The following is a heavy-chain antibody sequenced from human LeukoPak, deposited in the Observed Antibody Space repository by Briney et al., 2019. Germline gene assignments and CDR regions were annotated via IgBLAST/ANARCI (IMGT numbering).Heavy chain of an antibody. CDR2: VNHSGYT. V-gene: IGHV4-34*01. J-gene: IGHJ4*02. CDR3: ARQLYGSDY. CDR1: GVSFTTYY. D-gene: IGHD4-17*01. Sequence: SETLSLTCDVSGVSFTTYYLSWMRQSPGKGLEWIGEVNHSGYTNLNPSLKSRVTISVDTSKNQFSLKLSSVTAADTAVYYCARQLYGSDYWGQGTLVTVSS.